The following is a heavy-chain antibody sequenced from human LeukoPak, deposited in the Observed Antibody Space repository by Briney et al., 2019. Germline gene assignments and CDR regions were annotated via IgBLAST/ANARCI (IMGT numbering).Heavy chain of an antibody. J-gene: IGHJ6*02. CDR2: ISSSGGTI. D-gene: IGHD2-2*01. CDR1: GFTFSSYE. V-gene: IGHV3-48*03. Sequence: GGSLRLSCAASGFTFSSYEMNWVRQAPGKGLEWVSYISSSGGTIYYADSVKGRFTISRDNARNSLYLQMNSLRAEDTAVYYCARDQSGSTSWGYYYGMDVWGQGTTVTVSS. CDR3: ARDQSGSTSWGYYYGMDV.